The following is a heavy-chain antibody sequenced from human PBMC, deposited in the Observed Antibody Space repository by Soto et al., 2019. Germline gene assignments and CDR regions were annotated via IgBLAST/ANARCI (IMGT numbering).Heavy chain of an antibody. CDR3: ARVGQQLAYYYYGMDV. V-gene: IGHV4-30-4*01. CDR2: IYYSGST. Sequence: SETLSLTCTVSGGSISSGDYYWSWIRQPPGKGLEWIGYIYYSGSTYYNPSLKSRVTISVDTSKNQFSLKLSSVTAADTAVYYCARVGQQLAYYYYGMDVWSQGTTVTVSS. J-gene: IGHJ6*02. D-gene: IGHD6-13*01. CDR1: GGSISSGDYY.